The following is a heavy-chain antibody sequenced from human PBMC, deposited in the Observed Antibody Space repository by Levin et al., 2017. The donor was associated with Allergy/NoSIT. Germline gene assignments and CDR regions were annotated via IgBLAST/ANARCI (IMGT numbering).Heavy chain of an antibody. Sequence: SETLSLTCTVSGSTTSLFYWNWIRQTPGKGLEWIGYINHSGSTKYNPSLKSRVTISLDKSKNQFSLLLTSVTAADMAVYYCARDTGGWYFDRWGQGTLVTVSS. CDR3: ARDTGGWYFDR. V-gene: IGHV4-59*01. CDR1: GSTTSLFY. J-gene: IGHJ5*02. CDR2: INHSGST. D-gene: IGHD3-16*01.